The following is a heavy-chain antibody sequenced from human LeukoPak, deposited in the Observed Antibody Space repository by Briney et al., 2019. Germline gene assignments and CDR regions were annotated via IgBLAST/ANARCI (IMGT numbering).Heavy chain of an antibody. V-gene: IGHV3-11*06. CDR2: ICSSSTYI. CDR3: ARVGGYCSSTSCPPPDY. Sequence: KPSETLSLTCAVSGGSFSGYYWSWTRQPPGKGLEWVSFICSSSTYIYYADSVRGRFTISRDNAKNSLYLQMNSLRAEDTAVYYCARVGGYCSSTSCPPPDYWGQGTLVTVSS. D-gene: IGHD2-2*01. CDR1: GGSFSGYY. J-gene: IGHJ4*02.